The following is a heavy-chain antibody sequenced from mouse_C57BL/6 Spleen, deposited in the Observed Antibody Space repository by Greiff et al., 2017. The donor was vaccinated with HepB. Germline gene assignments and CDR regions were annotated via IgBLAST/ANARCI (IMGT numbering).Heavy chain of an antibody. V-gene: IGHV1-82*01. Sequence: VQGVESGPELVKPGASVKISCKASGYAFSSSWMNWVKQRPGKGLEWIGRIYPGDGDTNYNGKFKGKATLTADKSSSTAYMQLSSLTSEDSAVYFCARYREFAYWGQGTLVTVSA. J-gene: IGHJ3*01. CDR1: GYAFSSSW. CDR3: ARYREFAY. CDR2: IYPGDGDT.